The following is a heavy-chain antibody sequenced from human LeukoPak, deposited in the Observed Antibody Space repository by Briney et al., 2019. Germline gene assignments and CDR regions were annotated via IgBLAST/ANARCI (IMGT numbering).Heavy chain of an antibody. D-gene: IGHD4-17*01. CDR1: GFTFSSYW. CDR3: ARDSYGDYPDY. V-gene: IGHV3-7*01. CDR2: IKQDGSEK. J-gene: IGHJ4*02. Sequence: PGGSLRLSCAASGFTFSSYWMSRVRQAPGKGLEWVANIKQDGSEKYYVDSVKGRFTISRDNAKNSLYLQMNSLRAEDTAVYYCARDSYGDYPDYWGQGTLVTVSS.